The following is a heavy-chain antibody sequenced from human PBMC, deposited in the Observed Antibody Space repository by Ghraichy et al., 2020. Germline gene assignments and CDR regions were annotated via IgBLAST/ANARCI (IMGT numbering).Heavy chain of an antibody. CDR1: GGSISSYF. CDR3: ARHSSGNYNNWFDP. Sequence: SQTLSLTCTVSGGSISSYFWSWIRQPPGKGLEWIGYIHYSGSTNYNPSFKSRVTISVDTSKSQFSLKLSSVTAADTAVYYCARHSSGNYNNWFDPWGQGTLVTVSS. J-gene: IGHJ5*02. D-gene: IGHD1-26*01. V-gene: IGHV4-59*08. CDR2: IHYSGST.